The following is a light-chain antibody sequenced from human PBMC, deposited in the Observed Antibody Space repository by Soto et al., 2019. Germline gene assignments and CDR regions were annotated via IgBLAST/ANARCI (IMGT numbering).Light chain of an antibody. CDR2: AAS. CDR3: QQYSNWPQVT. Sequence: EIVMTQSPATLSVSPGERVTLSCRTSQTINNDLAWYQHQPGQAPRVLIYAASARATGVPARFSGSGSGTEFTLTISSLQSEDFAIYYCQQYSNWPQVTFGQGTRLEI. CDR1: QTINND. J-gene: IGKJ5*01. V-gene: IGKV3-15*01.